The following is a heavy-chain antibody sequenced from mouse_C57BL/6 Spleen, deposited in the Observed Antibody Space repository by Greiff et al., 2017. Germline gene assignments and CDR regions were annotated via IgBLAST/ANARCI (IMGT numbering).Heavy chain of an antibody. CDR2: IRLKSDNYAT. J-gene: IGHJ3*01. D-gene: IGHD1-1*01. Sequence: EVKFEESGGGLVQPGGSMKLSCVASGFTFSNYWMNWVRQSPEKGLEWVAQIRLKSDNYATHYAESVKGRFTISRDDSKSSVYLHMNNLRAEDTGIYYCTGAVVAPLKFAYWGQGTLVTVSA. CDR3: TGAVVAPLKFAY. V-gene: IGHV6-3*01. CDR1: GFTFSNYW.